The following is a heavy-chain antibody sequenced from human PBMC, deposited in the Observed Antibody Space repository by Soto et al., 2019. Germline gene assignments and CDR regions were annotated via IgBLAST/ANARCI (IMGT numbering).Heavy chain of an antibody. J-gene: IGHJ5*02. CDR3: ARAKTYYDFWSGYYVARTFDP. CDR1: GGSISSSSYY. Sequence: PSETLSLTCTVSGGSISSSSYYWGWIRQPPGKGLEWIGSIYYSGSTYYNPSLKSRVTISVDTSKNQFSLKLSSVTAADTAVYYCARAKTYYDFWSGYYVARTFDPWGQGTLVTVSS. CDR2: IYYSGST. D-gene: IGHD3-3*01. V-gene: IGHV4-39*01.